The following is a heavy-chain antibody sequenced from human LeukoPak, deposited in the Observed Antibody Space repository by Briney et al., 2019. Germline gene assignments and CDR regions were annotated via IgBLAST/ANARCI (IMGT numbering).Heavy chain of an antibody. CDR3: ARGGNLEN. V-gene: IGHV3-7*01. Sequence: GGSLRLSCAASGFTLNRYWMSWVRQAPGKGLKWVANINEDGGERHYVDSVKGRFTISRDNAKNSLYLQMNSLRAEDTAVYYCARGGNLENWGGGTLVTVSS. J-gene: IGHJ4*02. CDR2: INEDGGER. D-gene: IGHD1-14*01. CDR1: GFTLNRYW.